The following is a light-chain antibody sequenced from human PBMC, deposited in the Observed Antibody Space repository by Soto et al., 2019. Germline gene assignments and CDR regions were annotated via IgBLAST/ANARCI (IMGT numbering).Light chain of an antibody. Sequence: SEMAQSPSSVSASIADINTIECWASQSISSYLSWYQQTPGKAPKILIFAASSLQSGVPARFSGSGSGTDFTLTVSNLQPEDLAAYYCQQNYTSRLTFGLGTRLENK. CDR1: QSISSY. CDR2: AAS. J-gene: IGKJ5*01. V-gene: IGKV1-39*01. CDR3: QQNYTSRLT.